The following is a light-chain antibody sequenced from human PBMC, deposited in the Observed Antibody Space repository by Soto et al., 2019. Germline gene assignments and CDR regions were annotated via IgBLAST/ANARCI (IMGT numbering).Light chain of an antibody. CDR1: QTISGY. V-gene: IGKV1-39*01. CDR2: AAS. J-gene: IGKJ4*01. Sequence: DIQMTQSPSSLSASVGDRVTITCRASQTISGYLNWYQQKPGKAPELLIYAASYLGNGVPSRFSGSGSGTSCTLTISSLQPEDLATYYCQQSYTSPLTCGGGTKVEIK. CDR3: QQSYTSPLT.